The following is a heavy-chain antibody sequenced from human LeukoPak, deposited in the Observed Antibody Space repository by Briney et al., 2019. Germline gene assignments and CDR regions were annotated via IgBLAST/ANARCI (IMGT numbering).Heavy chain of an antibody. V-gene: IGHV3-66*02. CDR2: IYSGGST. J-gene: IGHJ5*02. CDR3: ARVLGLNWFDP. Sequence: PGGSLRLSCAASGFTVSSNYMSWVRQAPGKGLEWVSVIYSGGSTYYADSVKGRFTISRDNSKNTLYLQTNSLRAEDTAVYYCARVLGLNWFDPWGQGTLVTVSS. CDR1: GFTVSSNY. D-gene: IGHD5-12*01.